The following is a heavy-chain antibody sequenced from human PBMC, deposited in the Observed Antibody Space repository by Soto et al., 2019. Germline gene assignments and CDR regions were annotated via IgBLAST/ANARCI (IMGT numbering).Heavy chain of an antibody. CDR1: GASISSSSYY. J-gene: IGHJ4*02. V-gene: IGHV4-39*01. CDR3: ARRGSRRWYGY. Sequence: QLQLQESGPGLVKPSETLSLTCTVSGASISSSSYYWGWIRQPPGKGLEWIGSIDYSGCTNYNPSLKRRVPISVDTSKNQFSLKLSSVTAADTAVYYCARRGSRRWYGYWGQGTLVTVSS. D-gene: IGHD6-13*01. CDR2: IDYSGCT.